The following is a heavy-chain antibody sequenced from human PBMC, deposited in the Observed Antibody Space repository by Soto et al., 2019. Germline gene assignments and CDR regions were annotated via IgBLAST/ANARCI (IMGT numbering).Heavy chain of an antibody. CDR1: GFSLSTSGVG. D-gene: IGHD6-19*01. J-gene: IGHJ4*02. V-gene: IGHV2-5*02. Sequence: QITLKESGPTLVKPTQTLTLTCTFSGFSLSTSGVGVGWIRQPPGKALEWLALIYWDDGKHYSPSLKSRLTIAKDTSKNQVVLTMTNMDPVDTATYYCARLAEAGTIGYFDYWGQGTQVTVSS. CDR2: IYWDDGK. CDR3: ARLAEAGTIGYFDY.